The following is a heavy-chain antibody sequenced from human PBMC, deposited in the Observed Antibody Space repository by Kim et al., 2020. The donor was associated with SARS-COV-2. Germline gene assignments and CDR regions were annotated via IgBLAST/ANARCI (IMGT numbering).Heavy chain of an antibody. V-gene: IGHV4-39*01. CDR2: IYYSGST. CDR1: GGSISSSSYY. CDR3: ARPNYYDSSGYVV. Sequence: SETLSLTCTVSGGSISSSSYYWGWIRQPPGKGLEWIGSIYYSGSTYYNPSLKSRVTISVDTSKNQFSLKLSSVTAADTAVYYCARPNYYDSSGYVVWGQGTLVTVSS. J-gene: IGHJ4*02. D-gene: IGHD3-22*01.